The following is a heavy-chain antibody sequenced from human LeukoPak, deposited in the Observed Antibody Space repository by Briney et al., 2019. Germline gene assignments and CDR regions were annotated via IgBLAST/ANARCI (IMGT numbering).Heavy chain of an antibody. CDR2: ITGSGGGT. CDR1: GFTFSTYA. Sequence: GGSLRLSCAASGFTFSTYAMSWVRQAPGKGLEWVSAITGSGGGTYYADSVKGRFTISRDNSKNTLYLQMNSLRVEDTAVYYCARDRSTGSYFYFDYWGQGTLVTVSS. J-gene: IGHJ4*02. V-gene: IGHV3-23*01. D-gene: IGHD6-19*01. CDR3: ARDRSTGSYFYFDY.